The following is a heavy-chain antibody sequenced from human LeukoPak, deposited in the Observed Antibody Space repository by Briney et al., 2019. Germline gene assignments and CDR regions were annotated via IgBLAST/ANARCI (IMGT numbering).Heavy chain of an antibody. CDR1: GGSICSYY. V-gene: IGHV4-4*07. Sequence: SETLSLTCTVSGGSICSYYWSWIRQPAGKGLEWIGRIYTSGSTNYNPSLKSRVTMSVDTSKNQFSLKLSSVTAADTAVYYCARGKGERGYYYYYYMDVWGKGTTVTVSS. CDR2: IYTSGST. J-gene: IGHJ6*03. CDR3: ARGKGERGYYYYYYMDV. D-gene: IGHD1-1*01.